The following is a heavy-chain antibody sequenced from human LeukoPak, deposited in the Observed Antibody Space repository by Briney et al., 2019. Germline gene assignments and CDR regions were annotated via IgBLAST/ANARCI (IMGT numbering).Heavy chain of an antibody. Sequence: PSETLSLTCAVSGYSISSGYYWGWIRQPPGKGLEWIGSIYHSGSTYYNPSLKSRVTISVDTSKNQFSLKLSSVTAADTAVNYCARHDFWSGYSINWFDPWGQGTLVTVSS. D-gene: IGHD3-3*01. CDR2: IYHSGST. CDR1: GYSISSGYY. J-gene: IGHJ5*02. CDR3: ARHDFWSGYSINWFDP. V-gene: IGHV4-38-2*01.